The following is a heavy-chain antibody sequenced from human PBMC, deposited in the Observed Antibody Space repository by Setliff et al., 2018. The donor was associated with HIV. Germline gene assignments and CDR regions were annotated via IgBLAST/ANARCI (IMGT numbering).Heavy chain of an antibody. CDR3: ARSESSGYSLPYTRFDA. Sequence: GASVKVSCAASGFTFSIYTINWVRQAPGKGLEWVSSISSSGNYINYADSVKGRFTISRDNAKNSLDLQMNSLRAEDTAVYFCARSESSGYSLPYTRFDAWGQGALVTVSS. CDR2: ISSSGNYI. J-gene: IGHJ5*02. D-gene: IGHD3-22*01. CDR1: GFTFSIYT. V-gene: IGHV3-21*01.